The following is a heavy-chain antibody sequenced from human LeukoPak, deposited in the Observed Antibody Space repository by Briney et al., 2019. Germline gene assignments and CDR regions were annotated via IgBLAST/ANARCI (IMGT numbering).Heavy chain of an antibody. CDR2: ISSSSSYI. CDR1: GFTFSSYS. J-gene: IGHJ6*03. CDR3: ARVSVSKSYYYYYMDV. Sequence: PGGSLRLSCAASGFTFSSYSMNWVRQAPGKGLEWVSSISSSSSYIYYADSVKGRFTISRDNAKNSLYLQMNSLRAEDTAVYYCARVSVSKSYYYYYMDVWGKGTTVTVSS. V-gene: IGHV3-21*01.